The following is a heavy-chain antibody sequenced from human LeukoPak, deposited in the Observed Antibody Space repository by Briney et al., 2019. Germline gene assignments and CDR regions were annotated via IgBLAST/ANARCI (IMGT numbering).Heavy chain of an antibody. V-gene: IGHV1-2*06. D-gene: IGHD3-10*01. CDR3: ARETYGSGSYYLDY. CDR1: GYTFTGYY. J-gene: IGHJ4*02. Sequence: GASVKVSCKACGYTFTGYYMHWVRQAPGQGLEWMGRINPNSGGTNYAQKFQGRVTMTRDTSISTAYMELSRLRSDDTAVYYCARETYGSGSYYLDYWGQGTLVTVSS. CDR2: INPNSGGT.